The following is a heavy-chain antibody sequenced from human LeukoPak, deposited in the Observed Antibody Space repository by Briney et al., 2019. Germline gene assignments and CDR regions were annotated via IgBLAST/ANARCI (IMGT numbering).Heavy chain of an antibody. CDR3: AKIASSSSQPY. Sequence: PGGSLRLSCVAPGLTLSNYWMSWVRQAPGKGLEWVATIKPDGSEKYYVDSVKGRFTISRDNAKRSLFLQMDSLRAEDTAVYYCAKIASSSSQPYWGQGTLVSVSS. CDR1: GLTLSNYW. J-gene: IGHJ4*02. V-gene: IGHV3-7*01. CDR2: IKPDGSEK. D-gene: IGHD6-13*01.